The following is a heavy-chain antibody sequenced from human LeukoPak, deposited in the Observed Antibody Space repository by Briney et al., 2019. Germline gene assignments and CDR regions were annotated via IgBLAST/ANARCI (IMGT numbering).Heavy chain of an antibody. V-gene: IGHV1-18*01. CDR2: ISAYNGNT. Sequence: ASVKVSCKASGYTFTSYGISWVRQAPGQGLEWMGWISAYNGNTNYAQKLQGRVTMTTDTSTSTAYMELRSLRSDDTAVYYCARGRGSYYPYYYYYMDVWGKGTTVTVSS. J-gene: IGHJ6*03. CDR1: GYTFTSYG. D-gene: IGHD1-26*01. CDR3: ARGRGSYYPYYYYYMDV.